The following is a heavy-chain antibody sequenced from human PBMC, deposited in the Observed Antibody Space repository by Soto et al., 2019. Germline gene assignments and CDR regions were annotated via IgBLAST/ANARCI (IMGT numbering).Heavy chain of an antibody. J-gene: IGHJ6*02. CDR1: GDSIRNYY. Sequence: SETLSLTWTVSGDSIRNYYWSWIRQTPGKGLEWIGHRYYSGSANYNPSLKSRVTISVDTSKNQFSLNLNSVTPADTAVCYCARGMGTNTGARIYGMDVWGQGTTVTVSS. CDR3: ARGMGTNTGARIYGMDV. V-gene: IGHV4-59*01. CDR2: RYYSGSA. D-gene: IGHD5-12*01.